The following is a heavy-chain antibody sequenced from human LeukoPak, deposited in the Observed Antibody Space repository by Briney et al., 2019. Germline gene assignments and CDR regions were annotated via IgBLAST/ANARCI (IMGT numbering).Heavy chain of an antibody. CDR1: GYTFTVYY. CDR3: ARVGGALGANDY. V-gene: IGHV1-2*02. J-gene: IGHJ4*02. CDR2: TNPNSGGT. D-gene: IGHD1-26*01. Sequence: ASVKVSYKASGYTFTVYYMHWVRQAPGQGLEWMGWTNPNSGGTNYAQKFQGRVTMTRDTSINTAYMELSSLRSDDTAVYYCARVGGALGANDYWGQGTLVTVSS.